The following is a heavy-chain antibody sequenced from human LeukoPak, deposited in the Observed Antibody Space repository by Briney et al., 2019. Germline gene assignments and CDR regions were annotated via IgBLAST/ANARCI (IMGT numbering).Heavy chain of an antibody. CDR2: ISGSGGST. J-gene: IGHJ1*01. Sequence: GGSLRLSCAASGFTFSSYGMHWVRQAPGKGLEWVSAISGSGGSTYYADSVKGRFTISRDNSKNTLYLQMNSLRAEDTAVYYCAKDLRYSGYEEYFQHWGQGTLVTVSS. CDR3: AKDLRYSGYEEYFQH. V-gene: IGHV3-23*01. CDR1: GFTFSSYG. D-gene: IGHD5-12*01.